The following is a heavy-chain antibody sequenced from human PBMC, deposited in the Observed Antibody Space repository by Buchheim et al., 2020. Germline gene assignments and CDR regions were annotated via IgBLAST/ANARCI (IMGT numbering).Heavy chain of an antibody. Sequence: QVQLVESGGGVVQPGRSLRLSCAASGFTFSSYGMHWVRQAPGKGLEWVAVISYDGSNKYYADSVKGRFTIYRDNSKNTLYLQMNSLRAEDTAVYYCAKVEAIYYLGSFDYWGQGTL. D-gene: IGHD2/OR15-2a*01. CDR3: AKVEAIYYLGSFDY. CDR1: GFTFSSYG. V-gene: IGHV3-30*18. J-gene: IGHJ4*02. CDR2: ISYDGSNK.